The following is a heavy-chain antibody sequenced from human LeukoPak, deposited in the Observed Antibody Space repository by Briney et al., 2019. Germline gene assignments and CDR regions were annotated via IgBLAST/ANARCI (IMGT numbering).Heavy chain of an antibody. V-gene: IGHV3-7*01. J-gene: IGHJ6*02. Sequence: GGSLRLSCAASGFIFSNYYMNWVRQAPGKGLEWVAHIKQDGSEKNYVDSVKGRFTISRDNAKNSLYLQMNSLRAEDTAVYYCARERWSLYSNDYYYYGLDVWGQGTTVTVSS. CDR1: GFIFSNYY. CDR2: IKQDGSEK. CDR3: ARERWSLYSNDYYYYGLDV. D-gene: IGHD3-3*01.